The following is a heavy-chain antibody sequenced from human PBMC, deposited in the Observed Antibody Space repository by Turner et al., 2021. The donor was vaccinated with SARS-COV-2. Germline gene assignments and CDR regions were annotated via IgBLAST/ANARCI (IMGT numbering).Heavy chain of an antibody. D-gene: IGHD6-13*01. V-gene: IGHV1-18*01. J-gene: IGHJ5*02. CDR1: GYTFTSYD. CDR2: ISACNGNT. Sequence: QVQPVQSGAEVKKPVASVKVSSKASGYTFTSYDISWVRQAPGQGLEWMVWISACNGNTNYAQKLQGRVTMTTDTSTSTAYMGLRSLRSDDTTVYYCARDRIAAAGTGWFDPWGQGTLVTVSS. CDR3: ARDRIAAAGTGWFDP.